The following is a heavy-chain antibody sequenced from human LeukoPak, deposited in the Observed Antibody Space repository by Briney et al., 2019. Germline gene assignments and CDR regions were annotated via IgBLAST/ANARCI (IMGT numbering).Heavy chain of an antibody. CDR1: GFTFSPYW. D-gene: IGHD3-10*02. CDR3: ARGAMIGVDY. V-gene: IGHV3-21*01. CDR2: ISSSSSYM. Sequence: GGSLRLSCAASGFTFSPYWMSWVRQAPGKGLEWVSSISSSSSYMYYADSVKGRFTISRDNAKNLLYLQMNSLRAEDTAVYYCARGAMIGVDYWGQGTLVTVSS. J-gene: IGHJ4*02.